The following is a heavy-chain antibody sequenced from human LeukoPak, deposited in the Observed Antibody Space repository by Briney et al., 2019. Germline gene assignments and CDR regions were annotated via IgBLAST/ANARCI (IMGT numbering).Heavy chain of an antibody. J-gene: IGHJ6*03. Sequence: SVKVSCKASGGTFSSYAISWVRQAPGQGLEWMGGIIPIFGTANYAQKFQGRVTITADKSTSTAYMELSSLRSEDTAVYYCARGPTTVTSDYYYYYMDVWGKGTTVTISS. V-gene: IGHV1-69*06. CDR1: GGTFSSYA. CDR3: ARGPTTVTSDYYYYYMDV. D-gene: IGHD4-17*01. CDR2: IIPIFGTA.